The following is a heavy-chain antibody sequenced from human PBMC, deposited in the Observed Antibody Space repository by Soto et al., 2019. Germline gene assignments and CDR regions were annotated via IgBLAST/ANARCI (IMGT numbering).Heavy chain of an antibody. D-gene: IGHD3-3*01. Sequence: QTGGSRRRCCAASGFTVISYAMHWGRAAPGKWLELVAVISYDGSNKYYADSVKGRFTISRDNSKKTLYLQMHSLRAEDTAVYYCARGDFWSGYYKGELNYYYYYGMDVWRQGSTVIVYS. CDR1: GFTVISYA. CDR2: ISYDGSNK. V-gene: IGHV3-30-3*01. CDR3: ARGDFWSGYYKGELNYYYYYGMDV. J-gene: IGHJ6*02.